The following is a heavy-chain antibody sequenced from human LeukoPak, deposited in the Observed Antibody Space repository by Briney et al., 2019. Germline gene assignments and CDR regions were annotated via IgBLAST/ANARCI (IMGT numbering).Heavy chain of an antibody. CDR1: GFTFSDYY. CDR3: ARVQGSYSNDY. V-gene: IGHV3-11*01. CDR2: ISTSGSPT. J-gene: IGHJ4*02. D-gene: IGHD3-10*01. Sequence: KPGGSLRLSCAASGFTFSDYYMSWIRQAPGKGLEWVSYISTSGSPTYYVDSVKGRITISRDNAKNSLYLQMNSLRVDDTVVYYCARVQGSYSNDYWGQGTLVTVSS.